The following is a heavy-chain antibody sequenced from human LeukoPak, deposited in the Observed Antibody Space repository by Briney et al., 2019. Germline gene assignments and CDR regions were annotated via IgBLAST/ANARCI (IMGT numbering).Heavy chain of an antibody. Sequence: SETLSLTCTVSGGSISSYYWSWIRQPPGKGLEWIGYIYYSGSTNYNPSLKSRVTISVDTSKNQFSLKLSSVTAADTAVYYCARHEALRWSTEYYLDYWGQGTLVTVSS. V-gene: IGHV4-59*08. D-gene: IGHD4-23*01. CDR1: GGSISSYY. CDR3: ARHEALRWSTEYYLDY. CDR2: IYYSGST. J-gene: IGHJ4*02.